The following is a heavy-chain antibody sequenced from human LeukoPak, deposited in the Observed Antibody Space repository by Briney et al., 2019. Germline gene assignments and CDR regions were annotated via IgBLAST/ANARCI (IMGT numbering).Heavy chain of an antibody. V-gene: IGHV4-4*07. CDR3: ARDKRVAVAGTYIYYYYMDV. CDR1: GGSISRYY. J-gene: IGHJ6*03. Sequence: SETLSLTCTVSGGSISRYYWGWIRQPPGKGLEWIGRIYISGSGSTNYNPSLKSRVTMSVDTSKNQFSLKLSSVTAADTAVYYCARDKRVAVAGTYIYYYYMDVWGNGTTVTISS. CDR2: IYISGSGST. D-gene: IGHD6-19*01.